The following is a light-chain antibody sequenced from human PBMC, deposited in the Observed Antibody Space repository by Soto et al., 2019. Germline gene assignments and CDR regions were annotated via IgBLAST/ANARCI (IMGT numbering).Light chain of an antibody. CDR1: QSIGNW. CDR2: KAS. CDR3: QQYNTYPLT. J-gene: IGKJ4*01. Sequence: DIQMTQSPSTLSASVGDRVTITCRASQSIGNWLAWYQQKPGKAPNFLIYKASSLESGAPSRFSGSGSGTECTLTISSLQPDDFATYYCQQYNTYPLTFGGGTMVEIK. V-gene: IGKV1-5*03.